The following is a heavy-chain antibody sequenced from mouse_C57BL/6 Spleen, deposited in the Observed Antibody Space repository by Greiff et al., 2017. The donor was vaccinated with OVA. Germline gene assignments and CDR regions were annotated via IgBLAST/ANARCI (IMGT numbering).Heavy chain of an antibody. J-gene: IGHJ4*01. V-gene: IGHV5-17*01. D-gene: IGHD1-2*01. Sequence: EVMLVESGGGLVKPGGSLKLSCAASGFTFSDYGMHWVRQAPEKGLEWVAYISSGSSTIYYADTVKGRFTISRDNAKNTLFLQRTSLRSEDTARYYCARPTAKGGAMDYWGQGTSVTVSS. CDR3: ARPTAKGGAMDY. CDR1: GFTFSDYG. CDR2: ISSGSSTI.